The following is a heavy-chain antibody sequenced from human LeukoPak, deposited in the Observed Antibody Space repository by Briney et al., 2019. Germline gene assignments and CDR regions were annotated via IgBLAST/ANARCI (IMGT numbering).Heavy chain of an antibody. D-gene: IGHD2-2*02. Sequence: GGSLRLSCAASGFTFSSYAMHWVRQAPGKGLEWVAVISFAGNGEFYADSVKGRFAISRDNSKNTLYLQMNSLRTEDTAMYYCAKDEVGRYCSSTSCYSRFDYWGQGTLVTVSS. CDR1: GFTFSSYA. J-gene: IGHJ4*02. CDR3: AKDEVGRYCSSTSCYSRFDY. V-gene: IGHV3-30*09. CDR2: ISFAGNGE.